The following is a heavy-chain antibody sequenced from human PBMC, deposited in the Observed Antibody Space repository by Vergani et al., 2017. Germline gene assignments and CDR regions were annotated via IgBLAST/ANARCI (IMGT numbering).Heavy chain of an antibody. D-gene: IGHD3-22*01. J-gene: IGHJ6*02. CDR3: ARDGVIVVARDDYDGMDV. V-gene: IGHV1-18*01. CDR2: ISAYNGNT. CDR1: GYTFTSYG. Sequence: QVQLVQSGAEVKKPGASVKVSCKASGYTFTSYGISWVRQAPGQGLEWMGWISAYNGNTNYAQKLQGRGTMTTYTSTSTAYMELRSLRADDTAVYYCARDGVIVVARDDYDGMDVWGQGTTVTVSS.